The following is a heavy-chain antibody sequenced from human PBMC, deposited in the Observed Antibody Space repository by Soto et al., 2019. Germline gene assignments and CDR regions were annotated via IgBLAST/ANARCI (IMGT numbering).Heavy chain of an antibody. V-gene: IGHV4-59*01. D-gene: IGHD1-26*01. CDR1: GVSISDFY. Sequence: TLSLTCTVSGVSISDFYWSWIRQAPGKGLESVGYMYNSGTTIYNPSLNYRATISVDTSKNQFSLRLSSVTAADTAVYYCARDMHAGFTHYFDPWGQGTLVTVSS. J-gene: IGHJ5*02. CDR3: ARDMHAGFTHYFDP. CDR2: MYNSGTT.